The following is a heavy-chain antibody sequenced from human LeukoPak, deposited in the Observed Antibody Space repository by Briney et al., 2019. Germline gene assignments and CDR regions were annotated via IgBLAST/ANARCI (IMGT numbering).Heavy chain of an antibody. D-gene: IGHD4-17*01. J-gene: IGHJ1*01. V-gene: IGHV4-61*08. CDR2: IYYSGST. CDR1: GGSIISGGYY. Sequence: SQTLSLTCSVSGGSIISGGYYWSWIRQHPGKGLEWIGYIYYSGSTNYNPSLKSRVTISVDTSKNQFSLKLSSVTAADTAVYYCARHYGDYGIEYFQHWGQGTLVTVSS. CDR3: ARHYGDYGIEYFQH.